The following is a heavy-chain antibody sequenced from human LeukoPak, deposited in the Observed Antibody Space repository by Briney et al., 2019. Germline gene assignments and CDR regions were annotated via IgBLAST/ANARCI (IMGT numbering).Heavy chain of an antibody. D-gene: IGHD6-6*01. CDR2: ISGSGGST. Sequence: PGGSLRLSCAASGFTFSRYAMSWVRQAPGKGLEWVSTISGSGGSTYYAGSVKGRFSISRDNFKNRMYLQMNSLRAEDTAIYYCAKDLSSSHVSEYFDYWGQGTLVTVSS. CDR1: GFTFSRYA. V-gene: IGHV3-23*01. CDR3: AKDLSSSHVSEYFDY. J-gene: IGHJ4*02.